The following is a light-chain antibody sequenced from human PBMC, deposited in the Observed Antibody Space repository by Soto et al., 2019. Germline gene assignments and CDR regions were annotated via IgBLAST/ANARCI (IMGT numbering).Light chain of an antibody. CDR3: QQYGSSPLT. CDR2: GAS. J-gene: IGKJ4*01. V-gene: IGKV3-20*01. CDR1: QSVSSY. Sequence: EIVLTQSPATLSLSPWERATLSCRASQSVSSYLAWYQQKPGQAPRLLIYGASNRAAGIPDRFSGSGSGTDFTLTISRLEPEDFAVYYCQQYGSSPLTFGGGTKVDIK.